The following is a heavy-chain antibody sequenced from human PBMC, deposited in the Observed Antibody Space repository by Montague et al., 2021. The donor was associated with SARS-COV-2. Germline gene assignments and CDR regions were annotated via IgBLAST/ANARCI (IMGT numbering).Heavy chain of an antibody. V-gene: IGHV4-31*03. CDR2: IYYSGXT. CDR1: GGSISSGGYY. CDR3: ARVHIVVVTAMRYFDL. Sequence: TLSLTCTVSGGSISSGGYYWSWIRQHPGKGLEWLGYIYYSGXTXYXXXXKXRVTISVDTSKNQFSLKLSSVTAADTAVYYCARVHIVVVTAMRYFDLWGRGTLVTVSA. D-gene: IGHD2-21*02. J-gene: IGHJ2*01.